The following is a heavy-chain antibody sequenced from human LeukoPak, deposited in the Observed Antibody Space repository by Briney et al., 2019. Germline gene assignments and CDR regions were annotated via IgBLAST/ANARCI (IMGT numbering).Heavy chain of an antibody. J-gene: IGHJ4*02. CDR1: GLTFSSSW. D-gene: IGHD3-10*01. Sequence: GGSLRLSCAASGLTFSSSWMNWVRQAPGKGLEWVANINQDGSEKYYVDSVKGRFTISRDNAKNSLYLQMNSLRAEDTAVYYCARAGSLWFGESKFDYWGQGTLVTVSS. CDR2: INQDGSEK. CDR3: ARAGSLWFGESKFDY. V-gene: IGHV3-7*01.